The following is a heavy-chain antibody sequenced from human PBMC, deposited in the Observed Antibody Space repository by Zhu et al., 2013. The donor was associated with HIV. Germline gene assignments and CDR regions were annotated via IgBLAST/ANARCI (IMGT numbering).Heavy chain of an antibody. Sequence: QVQLQESGPGLVKPSETLSLTCTVSGGSVSSGSYYWSWIRQPPGKGLEWIGYIYYSGSTNYNPSLKSRVTISVDTSKNQFSLKLSSVTAADTAVYYCARDQYYYDSSGSRWFDPWGQGTLVTVSS. CDR1: GGSVSSGSYY. CDR2: IYYSGST. CDR3: ARDQYYYDSSGSRWFDP. D-gene: IGHD3-22*01. V-gene: IGHV4-61*01. J-gene: IGHJ5*02.